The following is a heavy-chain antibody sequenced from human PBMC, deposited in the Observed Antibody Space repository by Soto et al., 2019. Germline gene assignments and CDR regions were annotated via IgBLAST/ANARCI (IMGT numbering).Heavy chain of an antibody. J-gene: IGHJ4*02. Sequence: GGSLRLSCAASGFTFSSVAMSWGRQAPGRVLEWVSTNSGSGGSTYYADSVKRRFTISRDNSKKTLYVQMNSLRAEDTAVYHCAKGPSYKYDSGGGIDYSGQGIVSTVSS. CDR1: GFTFSSVA. D-gene: IGHD3-22*01. CDR3: AKGPSYKYDSGGGIDY. CDR2: NSGSGGST. V-gene: IGHV3-23*01.